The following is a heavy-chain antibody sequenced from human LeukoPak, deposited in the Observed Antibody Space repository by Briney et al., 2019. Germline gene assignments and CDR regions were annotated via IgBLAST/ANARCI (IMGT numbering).Heavy chain of an antibody. Sequence: SETLSLTCAVYGGSFSGYYWSWIRQPPGKGLEWIGEINHSGSTNYNPSLKSRVTISVDTSKNQFSLKLSSVTAADTAVYYCASKRSVAGGIRRTQYYFDYWGQGTLVTVSS. CDR2: INHSGST. V-gene: IGHV4-34*01. D-gene: IGHD6-19*01. CDR1: GGSFSGYY. J-gene: IGHJ4*02. CDR3: ASKRSVAGGIRRTQYYFDY.